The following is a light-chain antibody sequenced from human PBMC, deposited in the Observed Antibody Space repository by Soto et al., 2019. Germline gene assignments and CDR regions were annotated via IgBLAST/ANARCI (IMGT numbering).Light chain of an antibody. J-gene: IGLJ7*01. CDR2: EDD. Sequence: QSVLTQPASVSGSPGQSITISCSGVSGDVGNYNRVSWYQQYPGKAPALLIYEDDKRPSGVSNRFSGSKSDSTASLAISGLQAEDEADYYCSLYLVGTSVFGGHNQPTVL. CDR3: SLYLVGTSV. CDR1: SGDVGNYNR. V-gene: IGLV2-14*02.